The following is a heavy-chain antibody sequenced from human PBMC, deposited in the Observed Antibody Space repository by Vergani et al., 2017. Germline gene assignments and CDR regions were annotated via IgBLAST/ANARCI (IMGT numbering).Heavy chain of an antibody. CDR2: IHPADSDT. V-gene: IGHV5-51*01. Sequence: EVQLVQSGAEVKKPGESLKISCQISGYSFTNYWIGWVRQMPGKCLEWMGIIHPADSDTRDSPSFQGQVTISVDKSISTAYRQRSSLRASDSAMYYCARLYGRDSSGSKYFDYWGQGTLVTVSS. J-gene: IGHJ4*02. CDR3: ARLYGRDSSGSKYFDY. D-gene: IGHD3-22*01. CDR1: GYSFTNYW.